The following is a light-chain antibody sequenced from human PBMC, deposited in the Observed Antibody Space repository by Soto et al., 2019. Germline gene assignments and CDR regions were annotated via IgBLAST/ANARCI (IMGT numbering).Light chain of an antibody. CDR3: HQHAELPLT. CDR1: QDIGSY. V-gene: IGKV1-33*01. CDR2: DAS. J-gene: IGKJ4*01. Sequence: DIQMTQSPSSLSASVGDRVIITCQASQDIGSYLAWYQQKSGKAPKLLIYDASYLETGVPSRFSGRGSGTDFTFTISSLQAEDFATYYCHQHAELPLTFGGGTKVDIK.